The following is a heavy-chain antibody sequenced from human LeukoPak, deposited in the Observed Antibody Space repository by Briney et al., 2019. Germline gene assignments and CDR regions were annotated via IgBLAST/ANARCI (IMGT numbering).Heavy chain of an antibody. D-gene: IGHD3-22*01. J-gene: IGHJ4*02. CDR2: IYPGDSDT. V-gene: IGHV5-51*01. CDR1: GYSFTSYW. Sequence: GESLKISFKGSGYSFTSYWIGWVRQMPGKGLEWMGIIYPGDSDTRYSPSFQGQVTISADKSISTAYLQWSSLKASDTAMYYCAGRGYYDSSGYYFGNYWGQGTLVTVSS. CDR3: AGRGYYDSSGYYFGNY.